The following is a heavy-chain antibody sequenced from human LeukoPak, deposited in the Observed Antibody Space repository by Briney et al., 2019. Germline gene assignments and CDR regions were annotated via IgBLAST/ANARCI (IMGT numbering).Heavy chain of an antibody. CDR1: GHSVSSGYY. CDR2: VYHSGST. V-gene: IGHV4-38-2*01. D-gene: IGHD2/OR15-2a*01. CDR3: GTTSTSPFDP. J-gene: IGHJ5*02. Sequence: PSETLSLTCAVSGHSVSSGYYWAWIRQPPGKGLEWIGNVYHSGSTYYNPSLKSRVTISIDTSKNQFSLKLSSVTAADTAVYYCGTTSTSPFDPWGQGTLVTVSS.